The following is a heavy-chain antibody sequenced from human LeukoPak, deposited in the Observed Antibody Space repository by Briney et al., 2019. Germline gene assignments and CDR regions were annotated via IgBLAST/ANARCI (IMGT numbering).Heavy chain of an antibody. CDR2: FDPEDGET. Sequence: ASVKVSCKVSGYSLTELSMHWVRQAPGKGLEWMGGFDPEDGETIYAQKFQGRVTMTEDTSTDTAYMELSSLRSEDTAVYYCAAGMAAAGTLDYWGPGTLVSVSS. CDR1: GYSLTELS. CDR3: AAGMAAAGTLDY. D-gene: IGHD6-13*01. V-gene: IGHV1-24*01. J-gene: IGHJ4*02.